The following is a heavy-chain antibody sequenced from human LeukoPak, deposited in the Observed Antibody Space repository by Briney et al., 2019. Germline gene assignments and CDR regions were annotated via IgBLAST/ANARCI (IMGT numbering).Heavy chain of an antibody. V-gene: IGHV4-59*08. Sequence: PSETLSLTCTVSGGSISSYYWSWIRQPPGKGLEWIGYIYYSGSTNYNPSLKSRVTISVDTSKNQFSLKLSSVTAADTAVYYCARGPRLMVTNPYYYYGMDVWGQGTTVTVSS. CDR2: IYYSGST. CDR3: ARGPRLMVTNPYYYYGMDV. J-gene: IGHJ6*02. CDR1: GGSISSYY. D-gene: IGHD5-18*01.